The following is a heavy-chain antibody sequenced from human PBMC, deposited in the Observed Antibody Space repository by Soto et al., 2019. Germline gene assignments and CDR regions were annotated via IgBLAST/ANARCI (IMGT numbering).Heavy chain of an antibody. Sequence: PGGSQRLSCAASGFTFSAYVVSWVRQAPGKGLEWVSAINGRGGSAYYADSVKGRFTISRDNSKKMMYLQMNSLRAEDTAVYYCAEDSYYHDSTGYYIFDYWGQGTLVTVSS. D-gene: IGHD3-22*01. CDR1: GFTFSAYV. CDR3: AEDSYYHDSTGYYIFDY. J-gene: IGHJ4*02. V-gene: IGHV3-23*01. CDR2: INGRGGSA.